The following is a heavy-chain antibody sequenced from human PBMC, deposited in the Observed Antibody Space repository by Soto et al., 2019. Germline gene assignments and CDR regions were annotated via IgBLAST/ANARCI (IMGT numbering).Heavy chain of an antibody. V-gene: IGHV3-23*01. CDR1: GFTFGIYA. Sequence: EVQLLESGGGLVQPGGALRLSCAASGFTFGIYAMSWVRQAPGKGLEWVSSISGSGGSIYYAHSVKGRFTISRDKTKNTLDLKMNSLRAEDTAVYHCARVAPEYSSTPRRFDFWGQGTLVTVSS. J-gene: IGHJ4*02. CDR2: ISGSGGSI. D-gene: IGHD6-13*01. CDR3: ARVAPEYSSTPRRFDF.